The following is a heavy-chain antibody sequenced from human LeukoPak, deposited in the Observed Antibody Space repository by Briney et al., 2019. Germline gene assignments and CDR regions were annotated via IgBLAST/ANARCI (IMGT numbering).Heavy chain of an antibody. CDR2: ISGSGGST. J-gene: IGHJ4*02. Sequence: PGGSLRLSCAASGFTFSSYAMHWVRQAPGKGLEWVSAISGSGGSTYYADSVKGRFTISRDNSKNTLYLQMNSLRAEDTAVYYCAKDPYNYGDYERFDYWGQGTLVTVSS. D-gene: IGHD4-17*01. CDR3: AKDPYNYGDYERFDY. CDR1: GFTFSSYA. V-gene: IGHV3-23*01.